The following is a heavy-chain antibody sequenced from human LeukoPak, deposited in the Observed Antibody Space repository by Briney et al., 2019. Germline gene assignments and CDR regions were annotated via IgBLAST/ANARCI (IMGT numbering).Heavy chain of an antibody. CDR2: ISSSSSYI. V-gene: IGHV3-21*01. J-gene: IGHJ4*02. CDR1: GFTFTNYA. CDR3: TSATFEVGGAVDY. Sequence: PGGSLRLSCAASGFTFTNYAMCWVRQAPGKGLEWVSSISSSSSYIYYADSVKGRFTISRDNAKNSLYLQMNSLRAEDTAVYYCTSATFEVGGAVDYWGQGTLVTVSS. D-gene: IGHD3-3*01.